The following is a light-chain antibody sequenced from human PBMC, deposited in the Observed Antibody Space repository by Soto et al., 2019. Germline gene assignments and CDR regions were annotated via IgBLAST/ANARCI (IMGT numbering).Light chain of an antibody. Sequence: DIQMTQSPSSLSASVGDRVTITCRASQSISSHLNWYQQKPGKAPKLLIYSTSTLQSGVPSRFSGSGSATDFPLTISSLQPEDFATYYCEQTYNTPRITFGQGTRLEIK. V-gene: IGKV1-39*01. CDR3: EQTYNTPRIT. CDR2: STS. CDR1: QSISSH. J-gene: IGKJ5*01.